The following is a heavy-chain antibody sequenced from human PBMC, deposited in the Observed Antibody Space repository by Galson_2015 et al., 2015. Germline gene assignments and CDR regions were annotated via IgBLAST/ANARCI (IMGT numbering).Heavy chain of an antibody. CDR2: IYYSGST. Sequence: TLSLTCTVSGGSISSGGYYWSWIRQHPGKGLEWIGYIYYSGSTYYNPSLKSRVTISVDTSKNQFSLKLSSVTAADTAVYYCARDAGPGFYYYYGMDVWGQGTTVTVSS. CDR3: ARDAGPGFYYYYGMDV. CDR1: GGSISSGGYY. D-gene: IGHD1-14*01. V-gene: IGHV4-31*03. J-gene: IGHJ6*02.